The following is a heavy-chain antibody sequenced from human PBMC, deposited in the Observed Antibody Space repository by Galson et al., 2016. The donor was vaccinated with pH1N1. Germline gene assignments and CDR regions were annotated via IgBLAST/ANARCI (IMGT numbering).Heavy chain of an antibody. J-gene: IGHJ4*02. D-gene: IGHD3-10*01. V-gene: IGHV4-61*02. CDR2: FSISGGT. CDR3: ARDHYFGSGILY. CDR1: GGAISTGSYY. Sequence: TLSLTCTVSGGAISTGSYYWGWVRQPAGKGLEWIGRFSISGGTNYNSSLRSRVTISFDTSKNQFSLELTSVTAADTAVYYCARDHYFGSGILYWGQGIQVTVS.